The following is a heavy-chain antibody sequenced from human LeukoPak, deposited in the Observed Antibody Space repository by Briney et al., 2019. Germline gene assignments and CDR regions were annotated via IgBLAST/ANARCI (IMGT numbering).Heavy chain of an antibody. CDR1: GYTLTELS. CDR2: FDPEDGET. CDR3: ATAPLSINYYDSSGYPY. J-gene: IGHJ4*02. Sequence: ASVKVSCKVSGYTLTELSMHWVRQAPGKGLEWRGGFDPEDGETIYAQKFQGRVTMTEDTSTDTAYMELSSLRSEDTAVYYCATAPLSINYYDSSGYPYWGQGTLVTVSS. D-gene: IGHD3-22*01. V-gene: IGHV1-24*01.